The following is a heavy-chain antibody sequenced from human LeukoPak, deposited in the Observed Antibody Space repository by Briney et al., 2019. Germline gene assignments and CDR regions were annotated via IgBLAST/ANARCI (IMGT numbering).Heavy chain of an antibody. CDR2: INSDGSTT. V-gene: IGHV3-74*01. J-gene: IGHJ4*02. D-gene: IGHD3-22*01. CDR1: GFTFSSHW. CDR3: ARVMYYYHSSGSIAVYYFDY. Sequence: GGSLRLSCAASGFTFSSHWMHWVRHAPGKGLVWVSRINSDGSTTSYADSVKGRFTISRDNAKNTLYLQMNSLRAEDTAVYYCARVMYYYHSSGSIAVYYFDYWGQGTLVTVSS.